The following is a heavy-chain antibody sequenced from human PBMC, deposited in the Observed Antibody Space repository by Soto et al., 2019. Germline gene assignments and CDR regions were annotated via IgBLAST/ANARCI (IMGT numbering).Heavy chain of an antibody. CDR3: ARHQEVAVAGTGTFFLDY. V-gene: IGHV5-51*01. CDR1: GYSFTTYS. Sequence: GESLKISCKASGYSFTTYSIGWVRQMPGKGLEWMGIIYPADSDTRYSPSFQGQVTISADKSITTAYLQWSSLKASDTAIYYCARHQEVAVAGTGTFFLDYWGQGTLVTVSS. D-gene: IGHD6-19*01. J-gene: IGHJ4*02. CDR2: IYPADSDT.